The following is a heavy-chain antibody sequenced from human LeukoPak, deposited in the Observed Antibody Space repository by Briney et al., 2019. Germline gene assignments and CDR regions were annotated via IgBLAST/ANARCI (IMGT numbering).Heavy chain of an antibody. J-gene: IGHJ3*02. D-gene: IGHD4-4*01. CDR3: ARVGGMTTVNNAAFDI. Sequence: SETLSLTCSVSGGSINSDYWNWIRQPPGKGLEWIGYMYHYGGTNYNSSLKSRVTISIDKPKKQFSLKLISVTAADTAIYYCARVGGMTTVNNAAFDIWGQGTMVTVSS. CDR1: GGSINSDY. V-gene: IGHV4-59*01. CDR2: MYHYGGT.